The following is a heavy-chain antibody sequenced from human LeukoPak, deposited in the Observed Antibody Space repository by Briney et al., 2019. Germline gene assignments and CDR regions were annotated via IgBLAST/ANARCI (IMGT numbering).Heavy chain of an antibody. CDR2: IYHSGST. CDR3: ASSTGSMIGAFDI. D-gene: IGHD2/OR15-2a*01. Sequence: PSETLSLTCTVSGGSISSGDYYWSWIRQPPGKGLEWIGYIYHSGSTYYNPSLKSRVTISVDTSKNQFSLKLSSVTAADTAVYYCASSTGSMIGAFDIWGQGTMVTVSS. CDR1: GGSISSGDYY. J-gene: IGHJ3*02. V-gene: IGHV4-30-4*01.